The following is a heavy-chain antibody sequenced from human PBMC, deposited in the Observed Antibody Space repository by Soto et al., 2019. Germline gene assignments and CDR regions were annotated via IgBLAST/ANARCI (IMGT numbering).Heavy chain of an antibody. CDR2: INHSGST. D-gene: IGHD3-10*01. CDR3: ARGSMVRGAPTGY. V-gene: IGHV4-34*01. J-gene: IGHJ4*02. CDR1: GGSFSGYY. Sequence: SSETLSLTCAVYGGSFSGYYWSWIRQPPGKGLEWIGEINHSGSTNYNPSLKSRVTISVDTSKNQFSLKLSSVTAADTAVYYCARGSMVRGAPTGYWGQGTLVTVSS.